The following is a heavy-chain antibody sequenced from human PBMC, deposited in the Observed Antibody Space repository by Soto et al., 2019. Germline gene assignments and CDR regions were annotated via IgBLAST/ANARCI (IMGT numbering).Heavy chain of an antibody. D-gene: IGHD2-21*02. CDR1: GGIFSSNT. CDR2: IIPLFGTA. V-gene: IGHV1-69*06. Sequence: QVYLVQSGAEVKKPGSSVKISCKASGGIFSSNTINWVRQAAGQGLEWMGGIIPLFGTANYAEKFQGRVTITADKSTKTEYMELTSLRSEDTAVYYCASKAACGGDCYAFDSWGQGTLLTVSS. J-gene: IGHJ4*02. CDR3: ASKAACGGDCYAFDS.